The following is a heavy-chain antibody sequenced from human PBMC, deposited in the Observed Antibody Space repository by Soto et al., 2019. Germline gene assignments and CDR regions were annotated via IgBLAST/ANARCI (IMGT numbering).Heavy chain of an antibody. CDR1: GGSISSSTYY. CDR3: ARGNSWDYGYGMDV. D-gene: IGHD1-26*01. CDR2: IYYSGAT. V-gene: IGHV4-39*01. Sequence: SETLSLTCTLSGGSISSSTYYWGWIRQPPDRGLEWIGRIYYSGATYYNPSLRSRVTISVDTSKNQFSLNLRSVTAADTAVYFCARGNSWDYGYGMDVWGQGTTVTVSS. J-gene: IGHJ6*02.